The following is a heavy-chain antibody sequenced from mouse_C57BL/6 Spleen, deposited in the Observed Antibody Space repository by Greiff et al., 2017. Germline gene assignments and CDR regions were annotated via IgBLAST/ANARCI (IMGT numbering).Heavy chain of an antibody. Sequence: EVQLQESGPELVKPGASVTISCKASGYSFTDYNMNWVKQSNGKSLEWIGVINPNYGTTSYNQKFKGKATLTVDQSSSTADMQLNSLTSEDSAVYYCARSPIYYGNYEGYFDYWGQGTTLAVAS. CDR3: ARSPIYYGNYEGYFDY. V-gene: IGHV1-39*01. J-gene: IGHJ2*01. CDR2: INPNYGTT. D-gene: IGHD2-1*01. CDR1: GYSFTDYN.